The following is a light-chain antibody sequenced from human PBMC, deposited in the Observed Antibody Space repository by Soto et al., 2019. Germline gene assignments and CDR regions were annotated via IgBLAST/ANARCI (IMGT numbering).Light chain of an antibody. Sequence: IVMTHSPATLSVSPGERATLSCRASQSVGSNLAWYQQKPGQAPRVIIYGASVRAAGTPARFSGSGSGTEFTLTISSLQSEDFAIYSCQQYNNWPPTFGQGTKLEI. CDR2: GAS. V-gene: IGKV3-15*01. CDR3: QQYNNWPPT. CDR1: QSVGSN. J-gene: IGKJ2*01.